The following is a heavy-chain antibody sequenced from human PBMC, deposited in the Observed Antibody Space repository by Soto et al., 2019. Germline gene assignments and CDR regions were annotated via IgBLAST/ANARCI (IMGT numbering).Heavy chain of an antibody. J-gene: IGHJ3*02. Sequence: ASVKVSCKASGYTFTKFHLHWVRQAPGQGLEWMGIINPSGSSTSYAQKFQGRVTMTRDTSTSTVYMELSSLRSEDTAVYYCARMGRGAFDIWGQGTMVTVSS. CDR3: ARMGRGAFDI. V-gene: IGHV1-46*01. CDR1: GYTFTKFH. D-gene: IGHD3-10*01. CDR2: INPSGSST.